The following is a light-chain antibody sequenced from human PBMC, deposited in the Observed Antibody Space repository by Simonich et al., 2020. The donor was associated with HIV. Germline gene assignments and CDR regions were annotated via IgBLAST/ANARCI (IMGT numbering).Light chain of an antibody. Sequence: QSALTQPASVSGSPGHSITISCTGTSSDVGSYNLVSWYQQPPGKAPKLMISEVSKRPSGVPDRFSGSKSGKTASLTVSGLQAEDEADYYCNSYAGSNSLVFGGGTKLTVL. CDR3: NSYAGSNSLV. CDR1: SSDVGSYNL. V-gene: IGLV2-23*02. CDR2: EVS. J-gene: IGLJ3*02.